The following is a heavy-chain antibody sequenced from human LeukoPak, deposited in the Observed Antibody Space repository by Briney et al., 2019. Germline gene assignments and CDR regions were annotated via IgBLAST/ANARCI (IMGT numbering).Heavy chain of an antibody. Sequence: GESLTLSCAASGFTFVNAYMSWVRQAPGKGLEWVGRVKSKAAGETTDYAAPVNGRFTISRDDAKNMAYLHMNSLRSEDTAVYYCTIDRRGYDYVNWGRGTLVTVSS. V-gene: IGHV3-15*01. CDR2: VKSKAAGETT. CDR3: TIDRRGYDYVN. J-gene: IGHJ4*02. CDR1: GFTFVNAY. D-gene: IGHD5-12*01.